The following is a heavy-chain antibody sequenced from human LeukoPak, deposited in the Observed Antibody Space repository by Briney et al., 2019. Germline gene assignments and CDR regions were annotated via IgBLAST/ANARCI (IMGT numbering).Heavy chain of an antibody. D-gene: IGHD4-23*01. CDR3: AKMLTVAEPRRHFDY. J-gene: IGHJ4*02. CDR2: ISGSGGST. Sequence: GGSLRLSCAASGFTLSNFGMSWVRQAPGKGLEWVSVISGSGGSTNYADSVKGRFTISRDNSKNTLYLQMNSLRAEDTAIYYCAKMLTVAEPRRHFDYWGQGTLVTVSS. CDR1: GFTLSNFG. V-gene: IGHV3-23*01.